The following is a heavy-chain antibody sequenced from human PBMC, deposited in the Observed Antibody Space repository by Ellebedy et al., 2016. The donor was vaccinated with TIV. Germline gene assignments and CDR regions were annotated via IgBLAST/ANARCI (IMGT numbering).Heavy chain of an antibody. Sequence: SVKVSCKASGAAFSSHAVSWVRQAPGQGLEWMGGIMPMLRTANYAQKFQGRVTITADQLRSTVYMELSSLRSEDAAVYYCARHSGYYWYHFDSWGQGTLVTVSS. D-gene: IGHD3-22*01. CDR2: IMPMLRTA. V-gene: IGHV1-69*10. CDR1: GAAFSSHA. CDR3: ARHSGYYWYHFDS. J-gene: IGHJ4*02.